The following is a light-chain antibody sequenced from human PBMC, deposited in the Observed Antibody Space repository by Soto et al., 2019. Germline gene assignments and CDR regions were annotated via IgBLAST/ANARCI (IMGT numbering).Light chain of an antibody. CDR2: AAS. V-gene: IGKV1-39*01. CDR3: HQSYSTPPT. Sequence: DIQMTQSPSSLSASVGDRVTITCRASQSITSYLNWYQQKPGKAPKLLIYAASSLQSGVPSRFTGSGSGAAFTLTISSLQPEDFATYYFHQSYSTPPTFGGGTKVEIK. CDR1: QSITSY. J-gene: IGKJ4*01.